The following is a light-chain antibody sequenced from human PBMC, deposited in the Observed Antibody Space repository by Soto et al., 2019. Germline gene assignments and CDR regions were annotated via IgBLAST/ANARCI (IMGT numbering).Light chain of an antibody. Sequence: QSVLTQPASVSGSPGQSIAISCTGTSSDVGGYNYVSWYQHHPGKAPKLMIYDVSNRPSGVSNRFSGSKSGNTASLTISGLQAEDEADYYCSSYTSSSTYVCGTGTGHRP. V-gene: IGLV2-14*03. J-gene: IGLJ1*01. CDR2: DVS. CDR3: SSYTSSSTYV. CDR1: SSDVGGYNY.